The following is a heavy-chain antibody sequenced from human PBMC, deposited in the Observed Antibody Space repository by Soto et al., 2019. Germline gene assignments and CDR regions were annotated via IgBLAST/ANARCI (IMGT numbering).Heavy chain of an antibody. Sequence: SETLSLTCTVSGGSISSGGYYWSWIRQHPGKGLEWIGYIYYSGSTYYNPSLKSRVTISVDTSKNQFSLKLSSVTAADTAVYYCARNLDYGDYVGLDYWGQGTLVTVSS. CDR1: GGSISSGGYY. D-gene: IGHD4-17*01. J-gene: IGHJ4*02. CDR2: IYYSGST. CDR3: ARNLDYGDYVGLDY. V-gene: IGHV4-31*03.